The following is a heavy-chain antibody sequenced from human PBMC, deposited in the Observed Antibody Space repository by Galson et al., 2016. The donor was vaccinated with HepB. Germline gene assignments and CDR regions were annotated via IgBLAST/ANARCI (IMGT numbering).Heavy chain of an antibody. CDR3: ARGRGVDV. J-gene: IGHJ6*02. V-gene: IGHV3-7*03. CDR1: GFTFSNYS. CDR2: IKQDGSEK. Sequence: SLRLSCAASGFTFSNYSMTWVRQAPGKGLEWVANIKQDGSEKYYVDSVKGRFTISRDNAKNSLYLQMNSLRGEDTAVYYCARGRGVDVWGQGTTVTVSS.